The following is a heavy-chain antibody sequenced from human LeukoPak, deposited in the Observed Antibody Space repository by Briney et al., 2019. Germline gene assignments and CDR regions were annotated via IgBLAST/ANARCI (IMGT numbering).Heavy chain of an antibody. CDR1: GYSISSGYY. V-gene: IGHV4-38-2*01. Sequence: PSETLSLTCAVSGYSISSGYYWGWTRPPPGKGLDWIGSIYHSGSTSYNPSPKSGVTISVDTSKNQFSLRLSSVTAADAAVYYCARVVSSSWYYSDYWGQGTLVTVSS. CDR2: IYHSGST. CDR3: ARVVSSSWYYSDY. J-gene: IGHJ4*02. D-gene: IGHD6-13*01.